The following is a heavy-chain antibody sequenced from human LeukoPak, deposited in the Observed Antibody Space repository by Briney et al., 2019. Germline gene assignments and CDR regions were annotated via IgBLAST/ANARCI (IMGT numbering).Heavy chain of an antibody. CDR3: AKGKNGDYVVDY. J-gene: IGHJ4*02. CDR1: GFTFSRCW. Sequence: GGSLRLSCAASGFTFSRCWMHWVRQAPGKGLVWVSRINTDGSSTNYADSVKGRFTISRDNAKNTLYLQMNSLRAEDTAVYYCAKGKNGDYVVDYWGQGTLVTVSS. D-gene: IGHD4-17*01. V-gene: IGHV3-74*01. CDR2: INTDGSST.